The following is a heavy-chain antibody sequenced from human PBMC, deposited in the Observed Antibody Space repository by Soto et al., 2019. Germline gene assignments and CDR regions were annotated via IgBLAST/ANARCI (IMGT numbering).Heavy chain of an antibody. V-gene: IGHV3-23*01. Sequence: EVQLLESGGGLVQPGGSLRLSCAASGFTCSFCAMNWVRQAPGKGLEWVSSIRGSGGDTYYVDSVKGRFTISRDYSKSTVHLQMNSLIVEDTAVYYCAKGHSDSYSYFAYWGQGTRVTVSS. J-gene: IGHJ4*02. CDR2: IRGSGGDT. CDR3: AKGHSDSYSYFAY. CDR1: GFTCSFCA. D-gene: IGHD3-22*01.